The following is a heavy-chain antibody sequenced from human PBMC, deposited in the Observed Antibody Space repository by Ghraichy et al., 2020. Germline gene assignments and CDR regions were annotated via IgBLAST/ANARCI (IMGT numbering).Heavy chain of an antibody. CDR2: ISSSSSYI. CDR3: AREKNYAVDY. V-gene: IGHV3-21*01. J-gene: IGHJ4*02. D-gene: IGHD1-7*01. CDR1: GFTFSSYS. Sequence: GGSLRLSCAASGFTFSSYSMNWVRQSPGKGLEWVSSISSSSSYIYYADSVRGRFTISRDNAKNSLYLQMNSLRAEDTAVYSCAREKNYAVDYWGQGTLVTVSS.